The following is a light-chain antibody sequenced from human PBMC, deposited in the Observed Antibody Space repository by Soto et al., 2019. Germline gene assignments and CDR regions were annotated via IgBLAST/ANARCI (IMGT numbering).Light chain of an antibody. CDR2: AAS. V-gene: IGKV1-12*01. Sequence: DIQMTQSPSSVSASVGDIVTITCQASQDISTYLAWYQQRPGKAPNLLIYAASTLQSGVPSRFSGSGSWTEFSLTISSLQPEDSATYYGQQTNSFPLTFGGGTKVEIK. J-gene: IGKJ4*01. CDR3: QQTNSFPLT. CDR1: QDISTY.